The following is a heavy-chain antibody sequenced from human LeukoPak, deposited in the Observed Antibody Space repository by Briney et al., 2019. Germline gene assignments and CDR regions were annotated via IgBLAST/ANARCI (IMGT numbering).Heavy chain of an antibody. CDR3: ARVSRSGLRYYDSSGY. J-gene: IGHJ4*02. V-gene: IGHV4-39*07. Sequence: PSETLSLTCTVSGGSISSSSYYWGWIRQPPGKGLEWIGSIYYSGSTYYNPSLKSRVTISVDTSKNQFSLKLSSVTAADTAVYYCARVSRSGLRYYDSSGYWGQGTLVTVSS. CDR2: IYYSGST. CDR1: GGSISSSSYY. D-gene: IGHD3-22*01.